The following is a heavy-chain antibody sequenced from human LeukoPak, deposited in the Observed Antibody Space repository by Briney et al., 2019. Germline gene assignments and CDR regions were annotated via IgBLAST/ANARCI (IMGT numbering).Heavy chain of an antibody. CDR1: GGSISSGGYY. CDR2: IYYSGST. CDR3: ARDSYGGSPYYYYGMDV. D-gene: IGHD1-26*01. Sequence: PSETLSLTCTVSGGSISSGGYYWSWIRQHPGKGLEWIGYIYYSGSTYYNPSLKSRVTISVDTSKNQFSLKLSSVTAADTAVYYCARDSYGGSPYYYYGMDVWGQGTTVTVSS. J-gene: IGHJ6*02. V-gene: IGHV4-31*03.